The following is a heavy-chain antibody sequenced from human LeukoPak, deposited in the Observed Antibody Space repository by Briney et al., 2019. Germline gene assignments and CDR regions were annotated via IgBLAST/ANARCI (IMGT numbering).Heavy chain of an antibody. J-gene: IGHJ4*02. V-gene: IGHV4-34*01. D-gene: IGHD3-10*01. CDR1: GGSFSGYY. CDR3: ARGCRYYGSGSRPGYFDY. CDR2: INHSGST. Sequence: PSETLSLTCAVYGGSFSGYYWSWIRQPPGKGLEWIGEINHSGSTNYNPSLKSRVTISVDTSKNQFSLKLSSVTAADTAVYYCARGCRYYGSGSRPGYFDYWGQGTLVTVSS.